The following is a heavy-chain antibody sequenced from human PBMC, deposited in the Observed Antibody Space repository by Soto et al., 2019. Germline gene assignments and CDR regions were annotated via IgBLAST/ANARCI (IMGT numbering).Heavy chain of an antibody. J-gene: IGHJ4*02. CDR2: IDPKSGGT. CDR3: ARVSVDVPE. Sequence: QLVQSGAEVKKPGASVRVSCKTSGPTFIAYYIHWLRQAPGQGLEWMGWIDPKSGGTTYEQKSLGRVTMSRDTSINTAYMDLDRLSSGDTAVYYCARVSVDVPEWGQGTLITVSS. V-gene: IGHV1-2*02. D-gene: IGHD5-12*01. CDR1: GPTFIAYY.